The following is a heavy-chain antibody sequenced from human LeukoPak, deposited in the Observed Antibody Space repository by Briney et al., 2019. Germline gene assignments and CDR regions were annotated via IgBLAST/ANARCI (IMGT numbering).Heavy chain of an antibody. V-gene: IGHV4-34*01. D-gene: IGHD4-17*01. CDR2: INHSGST. CDR1: GGSFSGYY. J-gene: IGHJ4*02. Sequence: SETLSLTCAVYGGSFSGYYWSWIRQPPGKGLEWIGEINHSGSTNYNPSLKSRVTISVDTSKNQFSLKLSSVTAADTAVYYCAREFGYAVTSLDYWGQGTLVTVSS. CDR3: AREFGYAVTSLDY.